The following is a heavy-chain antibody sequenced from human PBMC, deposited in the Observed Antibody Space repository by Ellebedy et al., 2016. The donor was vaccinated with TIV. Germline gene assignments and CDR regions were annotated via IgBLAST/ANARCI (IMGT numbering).Heavy chain of an antibody. V-gene: IGHV1-3*01. CDR2: INAGNGNT. CDR3: ARSFRYYDRGSCGY. CDR1: GYTFTSYA. D-gene: IGHD3-22*01. J-gene: IGHJ4*02. Sequence: ASVKVSCXASGYTFTSYAMHWVRQAPGQRLEWMGWINAGNGNTKYSQKFQGRVTITRDTSASTAYMELSSLRSEDTAVYYCARSFRYYDRGSCGYWGQGTLVTVSS.